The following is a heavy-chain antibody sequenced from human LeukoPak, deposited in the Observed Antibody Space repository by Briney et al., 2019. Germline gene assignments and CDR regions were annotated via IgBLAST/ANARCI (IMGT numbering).Heavy chain of an antibody. CDR2: INHSGST. J-gene: IGHJ4*02. Sequence: SETLSLTCAVSGGSISSSNWWSWVRQPPGQGLEGIGEINHSGSTNYNPSLKSRVTISVDTSKNQFSLKLSSVTAADTAVYYCARVKRTIFGVVIKIFDYWGQGTLVTVSS. D-gene: IGHD3-3*01. V-gene: IGHV4-4*02. CDR1: GGSISSSNW. CDR3: ARVKRTIFGVVIKIFDY.